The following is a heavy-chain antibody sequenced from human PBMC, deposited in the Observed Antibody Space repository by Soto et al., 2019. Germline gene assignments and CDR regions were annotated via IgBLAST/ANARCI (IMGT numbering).Heavy chain of an antibody. CDR3: ARWDPDSSPHRIGYLDD. CDR2: IIPIFGTA. V-gene: IGHV1-69*13. Sequence: SVKVSCKASGGTFSSYAISWVRQAPGQGLEWMGGIIPIFGTANYAQKFQGRVTITADESTSTAYMELSSLRSADTAGYYCARWDPDSSPHRIGYLDDCSQGTQVTLSS. CDR1: GGTFSSYA. J-gene: IGHJ4*02. D-gene: IGHD3-22*01.